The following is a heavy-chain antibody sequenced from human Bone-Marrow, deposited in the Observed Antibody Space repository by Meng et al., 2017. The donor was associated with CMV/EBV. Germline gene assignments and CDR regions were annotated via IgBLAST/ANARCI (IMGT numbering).Heavy chain of an antibody. Sequence: GESLKISCAASGFTFSSYAMHWVRQAPGKGLEWVAVISYDGSNKYYADSVKGRFTISRENFKNIVYLEMNSLRPKDTAVYYCAKDGPIRMDVWGQGTTVTVSS. V-gene: IGHV3-30*04. CDR2: ISYDGSNK. CDR3: AKDGPIRMDV. J-gene: IGHJ6*02. CDR1: GFTFSSYA.